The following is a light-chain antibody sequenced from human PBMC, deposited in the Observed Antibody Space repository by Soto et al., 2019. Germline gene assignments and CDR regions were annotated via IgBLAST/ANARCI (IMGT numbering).Light chain of an antibody. CDR2: DAS. J-gene: IGKJ1*01. CDR3: QQYKNWPRT. V-gene: IGKV3-15*01. CDR1: QSVSSY. Sequence: DIVMTQSPATLSVSPGDRATLSCRASQSVSSYLAWYQQKPGQAPRLLIYDASTTATGSPGRFSGSGSGTEFTLTISSLHSEDIEVYYCQQYKNWPRTFGQGTKVDIK.